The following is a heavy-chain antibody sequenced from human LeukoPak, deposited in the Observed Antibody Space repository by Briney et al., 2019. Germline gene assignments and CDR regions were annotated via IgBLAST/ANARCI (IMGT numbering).Heavy chain of an antibody. CDR2: IYHSGST. CDR3: ARVRGRSGYCSSTSCLNWFDP. V-gene: IGHV4-30-2*01. J-gene: IGHJ5*02. Sequence: SETLSLTCTVSGGSISSGGYYWSWIRQPPGKGLEWIGYIYHSGSTYYNPSLKSRVTISVDRSKNQFSLKLSSVTAADTAVYYCARVRGRSGYCSSTSCLNWFDPWGQGTLVTVSS. D-gene: IGHD2-2*03. CDR1: GGSISSGGYY.